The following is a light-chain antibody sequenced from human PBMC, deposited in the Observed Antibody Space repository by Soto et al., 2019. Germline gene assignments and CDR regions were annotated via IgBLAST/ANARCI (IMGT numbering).Light chain of an antibody. V-gene: IGKV3-11*01. CDR1: QSVSSY. Sequence: EIVLTQSPATLSSFPGDRVTLSCRASQSVSSYLAWYQQKPGQAPRLLIYDASKRATGIPARFSGSGSATDFTLTISSLEPEDFAVYYCQQRGSWPPTFGQGTKVEIK. CDR2: DAS. CDR3: QQRGSWPPT. J-gene: IGKJ2*01.